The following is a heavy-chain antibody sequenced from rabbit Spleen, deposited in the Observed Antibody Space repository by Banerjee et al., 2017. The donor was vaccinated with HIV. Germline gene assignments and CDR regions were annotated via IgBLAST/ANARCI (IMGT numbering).Heavy chain of an antibody. CDR1: GFSFSSDYY. V-gene: IGHV1S40*01. J-gene: IGHJ6*01. CDR2: IGTGSSGVT. D-gene: IGHD8-1*01. CDR3: ARDTGSSFSTYGMDL. Sequence: QSLEESGGDLVQPGASLTLTCTASGFSFSSDYYMCWVRQAPGKGLEWIGCIGTGSSGVTYYANWAKGRFTISKTSSTTVTLQMTSLTVADTATYFCARDTGSSFSTYGMDLWGQGTLVTVS.